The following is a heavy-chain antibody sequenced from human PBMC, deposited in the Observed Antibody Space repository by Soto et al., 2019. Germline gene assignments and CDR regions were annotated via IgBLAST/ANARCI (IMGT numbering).Heavy chain of an antibody. CDR1: GGAIRGYY. J-gene: IGHJ5*02. D-gene: IGHD3-3*01. CDR2: IYSSGST. V-gene: IGHV4-4*07. CDR3: ARGQRFSDWFDP. Sequence: SETLSLTCSVTGGAIRGYYWTWMRQSAGGGLEWIGRIYSSGSTNYNPSLKSRVTISLDTSMNHFSLRLSSVTAADTAVYYCARGQRFSDWFDPWGQGTLVT.